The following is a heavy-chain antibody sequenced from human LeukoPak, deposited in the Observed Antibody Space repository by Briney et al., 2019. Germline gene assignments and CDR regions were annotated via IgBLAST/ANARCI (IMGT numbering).Heavy chain of an antibody. CDR2: IRYDGSNK. J-gene: IGHJ5*02. D-gene: IGHD2-21*01. V-gene: IGHV3-30*02. CDR3: ARDLLGVVVIAHNWFDP. Sequence: PGGSLRLSXAASGFTFSSYGMHWVRQAPGKGLEWVAFIRYDGSNKYYADSVKGRFTISRDNSKNTLYLQMNSLRSEDTAVYYCARDLLGVVVIAHNWFDPWGQGTLVTVSS. CDR1: GFTFSSYG.